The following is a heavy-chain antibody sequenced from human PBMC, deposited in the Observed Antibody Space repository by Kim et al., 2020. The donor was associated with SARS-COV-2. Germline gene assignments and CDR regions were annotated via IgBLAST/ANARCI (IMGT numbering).Heavy chain of an antibody. CDR1: GGTFSSYA. CDR3: ARRYCSSTSCYMGDQYYYYYYMDV. D-gene: IGHD2-2*02. J-gene: IGHJ6*03. Sequence: SVKVSCKASGGTFSSYAISWVRQAPGQGLEWMGGIIPIFGTANYAQKFQGRVTITADESTSTAYMELSSLRSEDTAVYYCARRYCSSTSCYMGDQYYYYYYMDVWGKGTTVTVSS. CDR2: IIPIFGTA. V-gene: IGHV1-69*13.